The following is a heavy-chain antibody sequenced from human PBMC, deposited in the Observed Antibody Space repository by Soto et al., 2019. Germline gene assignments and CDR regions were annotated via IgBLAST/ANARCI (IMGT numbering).Heavy chain of an antibody. CDR3: ARAFAYGDEREIDF. Sequence: QVQLVQSGAEVKKPGASVKVSCQTSGYTFSNYDINWVRQAPGQGLEWMGCISVYNEDKNYAQKFQGRVTMTTDTSTNTAYMDLRNLRSDDTAVYYCARAFAYGDEREIDFWGQGTLVTVSS. V-gene: IGHV1-18*01. J-gene: IGHJ4*02. D-gene: IGHD4-17*01. CDR1: GYTFSNYD. CDR2: ISVYNEDK.